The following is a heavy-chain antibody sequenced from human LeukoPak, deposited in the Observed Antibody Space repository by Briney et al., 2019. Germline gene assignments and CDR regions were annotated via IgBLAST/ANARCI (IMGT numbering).Heavy chain of an antibody. Sequence: PSETLSLTCTVSGGSFSSYYWSWVRQPPGKGLEWIGYIYYSGSTNYHPSLKSRVTISVDTYKNEFALKLSSVTAAGTAVYYCARDGYYDRSGYRGYYFDYWGQGTVVTVSS. CDR1: GGSFSSYY. D-gene: IGHD3-22*01. CDR2: IYYSGST. J-gene: IGHJ4*02. V-gene: IGHV4-59*01. CDR3: ARDGYYDRSGYRGYYFDY.